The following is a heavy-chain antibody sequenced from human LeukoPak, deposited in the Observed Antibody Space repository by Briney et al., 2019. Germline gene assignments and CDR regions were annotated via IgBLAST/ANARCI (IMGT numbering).Heavy chain of an antibody. CDR3: ANTYSSGWYPYYFDY. J-gene: IGHJ4*02. CDR2: ISDSGGRT. V-gene: IGHV3-23*01. D-gene: IGHD6-19*01. CDR1: GFTFSSYA. Sequence: GSLRLSCAASGFTFSSYAMSWVRQAPGKGLEWVSAISDSGGRTYYADSVKGRFTISRDNSKNTLYLQMNSLRAEDTAVYYCANTYSSGWYPYYFDYWGQGTLVTVSS.